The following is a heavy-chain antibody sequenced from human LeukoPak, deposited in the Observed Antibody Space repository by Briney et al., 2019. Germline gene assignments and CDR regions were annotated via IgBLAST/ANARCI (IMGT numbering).Heavy chain of an antibody. J-gene: IGHJ4*02. CDR2: ISSSGSTI. Sequence: GGSLRLSCAASGFTFSSYEMNWVRQAPGKGLEWVSYISSSGSTIYYADSVKGRFTISRDNAKNSLDLQMNSLRAEDTAVYYCAREADYVWGSYRPYYLDYWGQGTLVTVSS. CDR3: AREADYVWGSYRPYYLDY. D-gene: IGHD3-16*02. CDR1: GFTFSSYE. V-gene: IGHV3-48*03.